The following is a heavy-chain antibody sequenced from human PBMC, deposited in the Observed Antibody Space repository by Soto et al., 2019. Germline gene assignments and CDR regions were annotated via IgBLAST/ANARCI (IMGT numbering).Heavy chain of an antibody. CDR1: GYTFTSYY. CDR2: INPSGGSK. V-gene: IGHV1-46*01. CDR3: ARDSLQWLFV. D-gene: IGHD6-19*01. Sequence: QVQLVQSGAEVKKPGASVKVSCKASGYTFTSYYMHWVRQAPGQGLEWMGIINPSGGSKSYAQKFQGRVTMTRATSTSTGYMELSSPRSEAKAVDYCARDSLQWLFVWGQGTTVTFSS. J-gene: IGHJ6*02.